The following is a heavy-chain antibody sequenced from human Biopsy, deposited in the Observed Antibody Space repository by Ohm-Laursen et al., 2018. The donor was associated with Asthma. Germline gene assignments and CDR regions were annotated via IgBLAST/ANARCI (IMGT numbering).Heavy chain of an antibody. CDR1: GFTFGDYW. Sequence: GSLRLSCTASGFTFGDYWMSWVRQVPGKGLEWVAIIKHDGTEKNHVDSLKGRFTISRDNAKNSLYLQMNSLRAEDTAAYYCARTFHFWSPYHAEHYQLWGQGTLVTVPS. D-gene: IGHD3-3*02. J-gene: IGHJ1*01. V-gene: IGHV3-7*01. CDR3: ARTFHFWSPYHAEHYQL. CDR2: IKHDGTEK.